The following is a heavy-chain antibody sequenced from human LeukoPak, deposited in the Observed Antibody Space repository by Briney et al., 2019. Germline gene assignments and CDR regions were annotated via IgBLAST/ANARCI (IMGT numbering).Heavy chain of an antibody. D-gene: IGHD6-13*01. Sequence: SETLSLTCTVSGGSISSYYWIWIRQPPGKRLEWIGYIYYSGSTNYNPSLKSRVTISVDTSKNQFSLKLSSVTAADTAVYYCARSPSIAAAGFDYWGQGTLVTVSS. CDR3: ARSPSIAAAGFDY. CDR1: GGSISSYY. J-gene: IGHJ4*02. CDR2: IYYSGST. V-gene: IGHV4-59*08.